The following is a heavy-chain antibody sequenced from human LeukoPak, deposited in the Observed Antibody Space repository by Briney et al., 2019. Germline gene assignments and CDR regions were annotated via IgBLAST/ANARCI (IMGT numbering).Heavy chain of an antibody. Sequence: GGSLRLSCAASGFTFSSYSMNWVRQAPGKGLEWVSSISGSSSYIYYADSVKGRFTISRDNAKNSLYLQMNSLRAEDTAVYYCARISASSGWNQGDWGQGTLVTVSS. CDR3: ARISASSGWNQGD. V-gene: IGHV3-21*01. J-gene: IGHJ4*02. D-gene: IGHD6-19*01. CDR1: GFTFSSYS. CDR2: ISGSSSYI.